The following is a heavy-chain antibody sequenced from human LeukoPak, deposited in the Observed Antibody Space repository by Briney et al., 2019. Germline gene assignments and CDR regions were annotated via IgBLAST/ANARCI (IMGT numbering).Heavy chain of an antibody. CDR2: IKQDGSEK. CDR1: EFIFSGYW. Sequence: GGSLRLSCAASEFIFSGYWMNWARQAPGKGLEWVANIKQDGSEKQYVDSVRGRFTISRDNAKNPLYLQMNSLRVEDTAVYYCARDGFVGAADYWGQGTLVTVSS. CDR3: ARDGFVGAADY. V-gene: IGHV3-7*01. D-gene: IGHD6-13*01. J-gene: IGHJ4*02.